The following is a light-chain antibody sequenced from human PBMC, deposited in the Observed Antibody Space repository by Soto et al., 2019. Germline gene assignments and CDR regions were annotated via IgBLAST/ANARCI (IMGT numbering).Light chain of an antibody. J-gene: IGKJ2*03. CDR1: QSISSN. CDR3: QHPYS. V-gene: IGKV3-15*01. CDR2: GAS. Sequence: EIVMTQSPATLSVSPGERVTLSCRASQSISSNLAWYQQKPGQPPRLLIYGASTRATGIPARFGGSGSGTEFTLTISSLQSEDFALYYCQHPYSFGQGTKLEIK.